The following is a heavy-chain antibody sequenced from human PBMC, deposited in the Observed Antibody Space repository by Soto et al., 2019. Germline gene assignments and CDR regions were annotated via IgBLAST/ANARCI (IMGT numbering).Heavy chain of an antibody. CDR1: GFTFSSYA. J-gene: IGHJ4*02. D-gene: IGHD6-19*01. CDR3: RRAGSVWVYSPCDY. Sequence: QVQLVESGGGVVQPGRSLRLSCAASGFTFSSYAMQWVRQAPGKGLEWVAVISYDGSNKYYADSVKGRFTISRDNSKDGLFLQMNSVSTVERSVYYCRRAGSVWVYSPCDYCWQGALVTVSS. CDR2: ISYDGSNK. V-gene: IGHV3-30-3*01.